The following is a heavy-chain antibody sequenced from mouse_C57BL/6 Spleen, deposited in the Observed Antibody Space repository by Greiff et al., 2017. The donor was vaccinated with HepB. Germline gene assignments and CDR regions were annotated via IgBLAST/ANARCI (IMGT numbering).Heavy chain of an antibody. V-gene: IGHV5-6*01. J-gene: IGHJ4*01. CDR1: GFTFSSYG. CDR3: ARHGYYDAMEY. Sequence: EVMLVESGGDLVKPGGSLKLSCAASGFTFSSYGMSWVRQTPDKRLEWVATISSGGSYTYYPDRVKGRFTISRGNAKNTLYLQMSSLKSEDTTMYYCARHGYYDAMEYWGQGTSVTVSS. CDR2: ISSGGSYT. D-gene: IGHD2-2*01.